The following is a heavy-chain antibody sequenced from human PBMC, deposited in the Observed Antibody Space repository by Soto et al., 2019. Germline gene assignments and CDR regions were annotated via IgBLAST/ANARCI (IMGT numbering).Heavy chain of an antibody. CDR1: GYSFTSYW. CDR2: ILPGDSDT. J-gene: IGHJ3*02. Sequence: GESLKISCKGSGYSFTSYWIGWVRQMPGKGLEWMGIILPGDSDTRYSPSFQGQVTISADKSISTAYLQWSSLKASDTAMYYCARFYVDTAMVTGAFDIWGQGTMVTVSS. V-gene: IGHV5-51*01. CDR3: ARFYVDTAMVTGAFDI. D-gene: IGHD5-18*01.